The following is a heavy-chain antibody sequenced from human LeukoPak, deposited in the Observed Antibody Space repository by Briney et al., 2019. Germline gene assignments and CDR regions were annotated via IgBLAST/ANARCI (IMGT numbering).Heavy chain of an antibody. CDR1: GYTFTSYD. CDR3: AREVGQWRNDFDY. J-gene: IGHJ4*02. D-gene: IGHD6-19*01. Sequence: ASVKVSCKASGYTFTSYDINWVRQATGQGLEWMGWMNPNSGNTGYAQKFQGRVTITRNTSISTAYMELSSLRSEDTAVYYCAREVGQWRNDFDYWGQGTLVTVSS. V-gene: IGHV1-8*03. CDR2: MNPNSGNT.